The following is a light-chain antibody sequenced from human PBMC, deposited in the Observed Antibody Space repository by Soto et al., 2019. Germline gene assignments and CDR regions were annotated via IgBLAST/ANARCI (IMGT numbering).Light chain of an antibody. CDR1: QSISSY. J-gene: IGKJ1*01. CDR2: AAS. CDR3: QQSHSTPWT. Sequence: DIHMTQSPSSLSASVGHRVTITCRPSQSISSYFYWYQQKPGKAPKLLIYAASSVQSGVPSRYSGSGSGADFTLTISSLQPEDFATYYCQQSHSTPWTFGQGTKVDIK. V-gene: IGKV1-39*01.